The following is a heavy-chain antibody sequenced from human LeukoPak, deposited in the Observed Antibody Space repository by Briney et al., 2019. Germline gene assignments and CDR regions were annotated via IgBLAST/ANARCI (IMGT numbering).Heavy chain of an antibody. CDR3: AKGYSSGYYYQIHGFDY. CDR1: GFTFSSYE. J-gene: IGHJ4*02. CDR2: ITSSGTYI. V-gene: IGHV3-21*01. D-gene: IGHD3-22*01. Sequence: GGSLRLSCAASGFTFSSYEMNWVRQAPGKALEWVSSITSSGTYIFYADSVKGRFTISRDNAKNSLYLQMNSLGPEDTAVYYCAKGYSSGYYYQIHGFDYWGQGTLVTVSS.